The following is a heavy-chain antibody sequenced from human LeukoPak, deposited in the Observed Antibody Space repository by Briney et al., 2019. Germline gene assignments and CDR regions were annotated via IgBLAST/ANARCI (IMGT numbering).Heavy chain of an antibody. J-gene: IGHJ4*02. D-gene: IGHD2-2*01. CDR2: ISGSGGST. CDR1: GFTFSSYA. Sequence: GGSLRLSCAASGFTFSSYAMSWVRQAPGKGLEWVSAISGSGGSTYYADSVKGRFTISRDNSKNTLYLQMNSLRAEDTAVYYCAKGTLRCRSGTDCFDFDGWGQGTLVTVSS. CDR3: AKGTLRCRSGTDCFDFDG. V-gene: IGHV3-23*01.